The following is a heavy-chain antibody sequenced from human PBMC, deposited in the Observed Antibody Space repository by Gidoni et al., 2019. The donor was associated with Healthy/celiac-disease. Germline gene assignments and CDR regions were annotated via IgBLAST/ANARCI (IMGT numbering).Heavy chain of an antibody. CDR3: AITYSSGWYGGAFAI. CDR1: GFTFSSYA. CDR2: ISGSGGST. J-gene: IGHJ3*02. D-gene: IGHD6-19*01. V-gene: IGHV3-23*01. Sequence: EVQLWESGGGLGQPGGSLRLSCAASGFTFSSYAMSWGRQAPGQGLDRVSAISGSGGSTYYADSVKGRFTISRDNSKNTRYLQMNSLRAEDTAVYYCAITYSSGWYGGAFAIWGQGTMVTVSS.